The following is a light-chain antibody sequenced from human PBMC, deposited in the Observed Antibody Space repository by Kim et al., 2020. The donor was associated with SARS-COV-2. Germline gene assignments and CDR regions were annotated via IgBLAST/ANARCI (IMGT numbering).Light chain of an antibody. Sequence: LSPGDRATLSCRASQRVGNNYLAWYQHKPGQAPRLLIHGASNRATGIPDRFSGSGSGTDFTLTISRLEPEDFAVYYCQQYFQTPYSFGQGTKLEIK. CDR2: GAS. V-gene: IGKV3-20*01. CDR3: QQYFQTPYS. J-gene: IGKJ2*03. CDR1: QRVGNNY.